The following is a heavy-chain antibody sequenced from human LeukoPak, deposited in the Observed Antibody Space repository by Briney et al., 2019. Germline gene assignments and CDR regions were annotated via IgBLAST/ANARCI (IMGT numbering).Heavy chain of an antibody. Sequence: ASVKVSCKASGYTFTSYAMNWVRQAPGQGLEWMGGIIPIFGTANYAQKFQGRVTITADKSTSTTYMELSSLRSEDTAVYYCGYCSGGSCYSLNNWFDPWGQGTLVTVSS. CDR2: IIPIFGTA. V-gene: IGHV1-69*06. J-gene: IGHJ5*02. CDR1: GYTFTSYA. CDR3: GYCSGGSCYSLNNWFDP. D-gene: IGHD2-15*01.